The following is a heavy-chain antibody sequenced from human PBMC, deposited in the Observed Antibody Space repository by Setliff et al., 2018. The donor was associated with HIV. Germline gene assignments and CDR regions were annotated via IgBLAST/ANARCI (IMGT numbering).Heavy chain of an antibody. Sequence: SETLSLTCTVSGGSISSHYWSWIRQPPGKGLEWIGSIYYSGSTNYNPSLKSRVPISVDTAKNQFSLKLSSVTAADTAVYYCAAATTLLSPRAWGQGTLVTVSS. V-gene: IGHV4-59*08. CDR1: GGSISSHY. J-gene: IGHJ5*02. D-gene: IGHD2-15*01. CDR2: IYYSGST. CDR3: AAATTLLSPRA.